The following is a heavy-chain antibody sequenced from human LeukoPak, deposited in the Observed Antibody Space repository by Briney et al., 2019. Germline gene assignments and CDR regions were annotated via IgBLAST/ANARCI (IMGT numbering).Heavy chain of an antibody. CDR3: ATEDLIAAVDTGLDY. Sequence: GASVKVSCKVSGYSLTELSMHWVRQAPGKGLEWMGSFDPEHGDTIYAQRLQGRVTMTEDTSTDTAYMELSSPRSEDTAVYYCATEDLIAAVDTGLDYWGQGTLVTVSS. D-gene: IGHD6-13*01. V-gene: IGHV1-24*01. J-gene: IGHJ4*02. CDR1: GYSLTELS. CDR2: FDPEHGDT.